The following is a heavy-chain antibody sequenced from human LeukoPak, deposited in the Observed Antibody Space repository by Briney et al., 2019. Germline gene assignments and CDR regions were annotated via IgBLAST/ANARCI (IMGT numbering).Heavy chain of an antibody. CDR3: GRRPYCSGGSCYSGYYFDY. Sequence: SETLSLTCSVSGYSSSSAYNWDWIRQPPGKGLGWIGSIYHSGSTDYNPSRKAPVTISVDTSKNQLSLKRHLVTAAATAVCSCGRRPYCSGGSCYSGYYFDYWGQGTLVTVSS. J-gene: IGHJ4*02. CDR1: GYSSSSAYN. CDR2: IYHSGST. D-gene: IGHD2-15*01. V-gene: IGHV4-38-2*01.